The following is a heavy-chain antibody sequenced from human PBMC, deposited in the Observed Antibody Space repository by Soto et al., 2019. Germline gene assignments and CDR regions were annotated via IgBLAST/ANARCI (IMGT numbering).Heavy chain of an antibody. CDR1: GFTFSDYY. V-gene: IGHV3-11*05. D-gene: IGHD2-15*01. CDR3: ARVQMCLLLPRLPDAFHI. Sequence: PGGSLRLSCAASGFTFSDYYMSWIRQAPGKGLEIVSYISGTKSFTDYADSVKGRFTISRDNAKNSLFLQMNTLRAEDTAVYYCARVQMCLLLPRLPDAFHIWGPGPMVTV. CDR2: ISGTKSFT. J-gene: IGHJ3*02.